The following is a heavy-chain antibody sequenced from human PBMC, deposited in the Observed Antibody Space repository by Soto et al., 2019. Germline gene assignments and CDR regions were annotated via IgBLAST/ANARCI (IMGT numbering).Heavy chain of an antibody. CDR3: AKDHEDSSGYSPFVY. J-gene: IGHJ4*02. CDR2: ISGSGGST. CDR1: GFTFSSYA. Sequence: GGSLRLSCAASGFTFSSYAMSWVRQAPGKGLEWVSAISGSGGSTYYADSVKGRFTISRDNSKNTLYLQMNSLRAEDTAVYYCAKDHEDSSGYSPFVYWGQGTLVTVSS. D-gene: IGHD3-22*01. V-gene: IGHV3-23*01.